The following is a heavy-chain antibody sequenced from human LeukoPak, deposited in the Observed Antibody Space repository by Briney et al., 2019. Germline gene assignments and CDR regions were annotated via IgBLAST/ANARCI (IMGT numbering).Heavy chain of an antibody. CDR3: ARVDYGASLIDY. CDR1: GFTFSSYE. Sequence: PGGSLRLSCAASGFTFSSYEMNWVRQAPGKGLEWVSYISSSGSTKYYADSVKGRFTISRDNAKNSLYLQMNSLRAEDTGVYYCARVDYGASLIDYWGQGTLVTVSS. J-gene: IGHJ4*02. CDR2: ISSSGSTK. V-gene: IGHV3-48*03. D-gene: IGHD4-17*01.